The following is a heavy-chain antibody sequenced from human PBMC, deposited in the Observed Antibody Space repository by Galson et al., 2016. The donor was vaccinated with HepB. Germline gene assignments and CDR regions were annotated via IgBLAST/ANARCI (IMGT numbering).Heavy chain of an antibody. J-gene: IGHJ4*02. Sequence: SLRLSCAASGVAFTSYAMTWVRQVPGKGLEWVANIKQGGSEKYYVESVRGRFTISRDNAKSSLNLQMSSLRAEDTATYYCAAALGGSAREGLFDFWGRGILVAVSS. V-gene: IGHV3-7*01. CDR1: GVAFTSYA. D-gene: IGHD3-16*01. CDR2: IKQGGSEK. CDR3: AAALGGSAREGLFDF.